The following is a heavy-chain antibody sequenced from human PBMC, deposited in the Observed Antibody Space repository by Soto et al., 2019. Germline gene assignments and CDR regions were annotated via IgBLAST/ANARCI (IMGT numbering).Heavy chain of an antibody. J-gene: IGHJ5*02. CDR1: GGSFSSRSYY. V-gene: IGHV4-61*01. D-gene: IGHD3-3*01. CDR2: MSYRGTT. Sequence: SSETLSLPGTVSGGSFSSRSYYWSWIPPPPGQGLEWIGHMSYRGTTNYQSSLKSRVPIAEDTSQNQCSLTLRSARVSAPAAYYWERGGVFGVSIPLLESWGQGTLVNASS. CDR3: ERGGVFGVSIPLLES.